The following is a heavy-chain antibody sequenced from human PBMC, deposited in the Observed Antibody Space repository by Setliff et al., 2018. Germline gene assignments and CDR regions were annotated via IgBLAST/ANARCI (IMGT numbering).Heavy chain of an antibody. CDR2: INQSGST. CDR1: GGSFNSYH. CDR3: AREGYYNFWSGFMDV. Sequence: PSETLSLTCAVYGGSFNSYHWSWIRQPPGKGLEWIGEINQSGSTNYNPSLKSRVTMSVDTSKNQFSLKLSSVTAADTAVYYCAREGYYNFWSGFMDVWGQGTTVTVSS. J-gene: IGHJ6*02. V-gene: IGHV4-34*01. D-gene: IGHD3-3*01.